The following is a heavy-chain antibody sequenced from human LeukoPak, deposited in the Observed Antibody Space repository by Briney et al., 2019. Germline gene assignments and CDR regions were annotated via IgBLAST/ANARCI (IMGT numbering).Heavy chain of an antibody. V-gene: IGHV3-48*03. Sequence: GGSLRLSCAASGFTFSSYEMNWVRQAPGKGLGWVSYISSSGSTIYCADSVKGRFTISRDNAKNSVYLQMNSLRAEDTAVYYCARAVDFWSGYYDTAYYYYYMDVWGKGTTVTVSS. CDR2: ISSSGSTI. J-gene: IGHJ6*03. CDR1: GFTFSSYE. D-gene: IGHD3-3*01. CDR3: ARAVDFWSGYYDTAYYYYYMDV.